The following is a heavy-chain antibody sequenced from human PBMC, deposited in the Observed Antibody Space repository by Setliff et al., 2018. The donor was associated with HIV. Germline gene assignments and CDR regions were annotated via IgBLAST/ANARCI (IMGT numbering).Heavy chain of an antibody. CDR2: IRSKGYGGTA. Sequence: PGGSLRLSCTTSGFTFGDYALSWVRQAPGKGLEGISLIRSKGYGGTAEYAASVKGRFIISRDDSNGAAYLEMKRLKTDDTAVYFCNARYREAFDIWGQGTLVTVSS. V-gene: IGHV3-49*04. CDR3: NARYREAFDI. J-gene: IGHJ3*02. D-gene: IGHD1-1*01. CDR1: GFTFGDYA.